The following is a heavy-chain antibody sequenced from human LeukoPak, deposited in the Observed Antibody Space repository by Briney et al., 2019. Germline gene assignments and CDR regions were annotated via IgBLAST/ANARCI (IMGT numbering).Heavy chain of an antibody. CDR1: GFTFSSYA. D-gene: IGHD5-12*01. Sequence: GGSLRLSCAASGFTFSSYAMHWVRQAPGKGLEWVAVISYDGSNKYYADSVKGRFTISRDNSKNTLYLQMNSLRAEDTAVYYCARDLNKWPDNWFDPWGQGTLVTVSS. CDR3: ARDLNKWPDNWFDP. CDR2: ISYDGSNK. V-gene: IGHV3-30-3*01. J-gene: IGHJ5*02.